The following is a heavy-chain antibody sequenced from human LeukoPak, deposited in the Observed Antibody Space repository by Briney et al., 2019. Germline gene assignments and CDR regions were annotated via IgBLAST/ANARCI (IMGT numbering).Heavy chain of an antibody. CDR2: INSDGSST. Sequence: PGGSLRLSCEASGFTFSSYWMYWVRQAPGKGLVWVSRINSDGSSTSYADSVKGRFTISRDNAKNTLYLRMNSLRVEDTAVYYCARVSYCSGGSCYSYFDYWGQGTLVTVSS. CDR1: GFTFSSYW. J-gene: IGHJ4*02. V-gene: IGHV3-74*01. D-gene: IGHD2-15*01. CDR3: ARVSYCSGGSCYSYFDY.